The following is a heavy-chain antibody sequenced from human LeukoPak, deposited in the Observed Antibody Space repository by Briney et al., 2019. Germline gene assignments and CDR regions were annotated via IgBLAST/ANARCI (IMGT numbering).Heavy chain of an antibody. V-gene: IGHV4-31*03. J-gene: IGHJ3*02. CDR1: GGSISSGGYY. D-gene: IGHD4-17*01. CDR3: ARADYGDYEALNAFDI. CDR2: IYYSGST. Sequence: SQTLSLTCTASGGSISSGGYYWSWIRQHPGKGLEWIGYIYYSGSTYYNPSLKSRVTISVDTSKNQFSLKLSSVTAADTAVYYCARADYGDYEALNAFDIWGQGTMVTVSS.